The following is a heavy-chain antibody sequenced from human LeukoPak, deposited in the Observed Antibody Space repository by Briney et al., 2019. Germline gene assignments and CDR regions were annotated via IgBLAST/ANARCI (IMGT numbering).Heavy chain of an antibody. CDR3: ARDQGTIILGYFDY. V-gene: IGHV4-39*07. CDR2: IYYTGST. D-gene: IGHD3-22*01. CDR1: GGSFSSSNYN. Sequence: SETLSLTCTVSGGSFSSSNYNWGWIRQPPGKGLEWIGTIYYTGSTYYNPSLKSRVTISVDTSKKHFSLKLNSVTAADTAVYYCARDQGTIILGYFDYGGQGTLVTVSS. J-gene: IGHJ4*02.